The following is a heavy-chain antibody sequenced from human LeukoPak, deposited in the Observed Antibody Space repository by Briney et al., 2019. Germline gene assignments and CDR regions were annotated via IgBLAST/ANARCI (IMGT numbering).Heavy chain of an antibody. CDR2: IYYSGST. CDR1: GGSISSYY. Sequence: SETLPLTCTVSGGSISSYYWSWIRQPPGKGLEWIGYIYYSGSTNYNPSLKSRVTISVDTSKNQFSLKLSSVTAADTAVYYCARAASGPLFDYWGQGTLVTVSS. CDR3: ARAASGPLFDY. V-gene: IGHV4-59*01. D-gene: IGHD2-15*01. J-gene: IGHJ4*02.